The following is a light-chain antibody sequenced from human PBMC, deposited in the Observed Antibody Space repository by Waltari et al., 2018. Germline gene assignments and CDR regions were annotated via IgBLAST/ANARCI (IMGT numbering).Light chain of an antibody. CDR2: WAS. J-gene: IGKJ4*01. CDR3: QQFFATPLT. Sequence: DIVMTQSPDSLAVSLGERATINCKSSQSLLYSSNNKNYLVWYQQKPGHPPKVVVNWASTRDSGVPDRFSGSGSGTDFTLTISSLQAEDVAVYYCQQFFATPLTFGGGTKVEIK. V-gene: IGKV4-1*01. CDR1: QSLLYSSNNKNY.